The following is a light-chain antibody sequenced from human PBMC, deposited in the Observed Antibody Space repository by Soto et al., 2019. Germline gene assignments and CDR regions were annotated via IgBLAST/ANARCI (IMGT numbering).Light chain of an antibody. Sequence: DIQMTQSPSTLSASVGDRVTITCRASQTISNYLTWYQQRPGKAPKLLIYRSSILQNGVPSRFSGSGSGTNFPLTISSLQPYYFSTYYCQHDSIYATFGQGTRV. V-gene: IGKV1-5*03. J-gene: IGKJ1*01. CDR1: QTISNY. CDR3: QHDSIYAT. CDR2: RSS.